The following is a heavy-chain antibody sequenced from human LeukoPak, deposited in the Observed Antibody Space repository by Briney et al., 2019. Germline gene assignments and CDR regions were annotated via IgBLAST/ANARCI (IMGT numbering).Heavy chain of an antibody. D-gene: IGHD6-6*01. CDR3: ARDLSSMSWFDP. Sequence: GGSLRLSCAASGFTFSDYYMSWIRQAPGKGLEWVSYISSSGSTIYYADSVKGRFTISRDNAKNSLCLQMNSLRAEDTAVYYCARDLSSMSWFDPWGQGTLVTVSS. J-gene: IGHJ5*02. CDR1: GFTFSDYY. CDR2: ISSSGSTI. V-gene: IGHV3-11*04.